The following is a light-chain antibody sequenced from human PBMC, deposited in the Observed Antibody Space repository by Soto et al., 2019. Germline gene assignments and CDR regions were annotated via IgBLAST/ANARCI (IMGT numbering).Light chain of an antibody. J-gene: IGKJ1*01. CDR3: QHSYSSPPWT. V-gene: IGKV1-39*01. CDR2: RAS. CDR1: QSISTQ. Sequence: IQMTQSPSSLSASVGDRVTISCRAHQSISTQLNWYQHQPGTAPRLLIYRASTMKTGVPPRFSGSGSGRDFTLTISSLRPDDIASYFCQHSYSSPPWTFGPGTKVDIK.